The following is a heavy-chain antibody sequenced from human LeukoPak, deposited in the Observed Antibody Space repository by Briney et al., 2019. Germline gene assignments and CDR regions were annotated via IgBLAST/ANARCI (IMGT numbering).Heavy chain of an antibody. CDR2: INHSGST. CDR1: GGSFSGYY. Sequence: PSETLSLTCAVYGGSFSGYYWSWIRQPPGKGLEWIGEINHSGSTNYNPSLNSRFTISVDTSKTQFSLKLSSVTAADTAVYYCASRYYYDSSGYYTILFDYFDYWGQGTLVTVSS. J-gene: IGHJ4*02. D-gene: IGHD3-22*01. CDR3: ASRYYYDSSGYYTILFDYFDY. V-gene: IGHV4-34*01.